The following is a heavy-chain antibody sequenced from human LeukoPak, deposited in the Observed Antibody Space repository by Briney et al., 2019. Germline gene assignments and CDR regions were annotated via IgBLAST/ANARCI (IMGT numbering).Heavy chain of an antibody. CDR1: GFTFNGYA. D-gene: IGHD2-2*01. J-gene: IGHJ4*02. CDR2: ISNDGSYR. CDR3: ARDSYQLLFTVRLPTD. Sequence: GRSLRLSCAASGFTFNGYAMHWVRQAPGKGLECVAVISNDGSYRHYADSVKGRFTISRDNSKNTLFLQMNSLRVDDTAVYYCARDSYQLLFTVRLPTDWGQGTLVTVSS. V-gene: IGHV3-30*04.